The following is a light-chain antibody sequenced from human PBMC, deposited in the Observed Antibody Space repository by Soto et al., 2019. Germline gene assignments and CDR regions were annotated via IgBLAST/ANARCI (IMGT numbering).Light chain of an antibody. CDR1: QSVSSY. CDR2: DAS. Sequence: EIVLTQSPATLSLSPGERATLSCRASQSVSSYLAWYQQKPGQAPRLLIYDASNRATGIPDRFSGSGSGTVFTLTISSLEPEDFAVYYCQQRSNWQFTFGPGTKVDIK. CDR3: QQRSNWQFT. V-gene: IGKV3-11*01. J-gene: IGKJ3*01.